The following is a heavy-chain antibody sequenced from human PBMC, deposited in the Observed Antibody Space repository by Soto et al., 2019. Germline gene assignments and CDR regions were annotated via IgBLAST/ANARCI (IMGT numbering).Heavy chain of an antibody. V-gene: IGHV3-21*01. CDR1: GFTFSTYT. D-gene: IGHD3-10*01. CDR2: IRSNSTYR. J-gene: IGHJ4*02. Sequence: PGGSLRLSCAASGFTFSTYTLAWVRQAPGKGLEWVSSIRSNSTYRFYADSVKGRFIISRDNAKLSLYLQMNRLRAEDTAVYYCVRALVRYTKVPFDHWGQGTLVTVSS. CDR3: VRALVRYTKVPFDH.